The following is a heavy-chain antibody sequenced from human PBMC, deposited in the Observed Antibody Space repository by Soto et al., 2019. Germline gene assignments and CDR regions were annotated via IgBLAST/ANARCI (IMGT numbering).Heavy chain of an antibody. J-gene: IGHJ4*02. CDR2: ISGSGDRT. CDR1: GFSFNIYA. D-gene: IGHD3-16*02. CDR3: AKASTYEYVWGSFRYYFDH. V-gene: IGHV3-23*01. Sequence: HPGGSLRLSCAASGFSFNIYAMSWVRQAPGKGLEWVSGISGSGDRTHYVDSVRGRFTISRDNVKNTLYLQMNSLRAEDTAVYYCAKASTYEYVWGSFRYYFDHWGQGVLVTVSS.